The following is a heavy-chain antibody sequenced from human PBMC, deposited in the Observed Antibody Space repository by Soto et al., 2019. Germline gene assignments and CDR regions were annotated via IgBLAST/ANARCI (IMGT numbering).Heavy chain of an antibody. CDR2: IYYSGIT. Sequence: LSLTCTVSGGSTSSGGYSWSWIRQHPGQVLEWIGYIYYSGITYYNPSLKSRVTISVDTSKNQFSLKLSSVTAADTAVYYCARDSPPYYDMLTGYTRGWDMDVWGHGTTVTVSS. D-gene: IGHD3-9*01. CDR3: ARDSPPYYDMLTGYTRGWDMDV. J-gene: IGHJ6*02. CDR1: GGSTSSGGYS. V-gene: IGHV4-31*03.